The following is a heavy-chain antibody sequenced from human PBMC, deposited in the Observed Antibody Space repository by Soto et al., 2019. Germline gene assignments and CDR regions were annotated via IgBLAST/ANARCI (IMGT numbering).Heavy chain of an antibody. CDR3: AKDGTTAGIHYYGMDI. Sequence: GGSLRLSCEVSGFTLTSYGMNWVRQAPDKGLEWVSTIGRGGDTFYADSVRGRFTISRDNSKNTLFLQMNSLRAEDTALYFCAKDGTTAGIHYYGMDIWGQGTTVTVSS. CDR1: GFTLTSYG. D-gene: IGHD1-1*01. V-gene: IGHV3-23*01. CDR2: IGRGGDT. J-gene: IGHJ6*02.